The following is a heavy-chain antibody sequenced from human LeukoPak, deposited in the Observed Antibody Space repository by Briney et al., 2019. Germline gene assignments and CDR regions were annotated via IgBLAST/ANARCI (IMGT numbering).Heavy chain of an antibody. V-gene: IGHV5-51*01. Sequence: GESLKISCKGSGYIFTNYWIGWVRQMPGKGLEWMGIIYPGDSDTRYSPSFQGQVTISADTSISTAYLQWSSLKASDTAVYYCAGHGAVDGEGNWFDPWGQGTLVTVSS. CDR2: IYPGDSDT. D-gene: IGHD6-13*01. CDR3: AGHGAVDGEGNWFDP. J-gene: IGHJ5*02. CDR1: GYIFTNYW.